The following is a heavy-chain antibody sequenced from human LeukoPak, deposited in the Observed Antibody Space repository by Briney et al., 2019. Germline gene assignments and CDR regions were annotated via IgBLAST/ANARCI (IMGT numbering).Heavy chain of an antibody. CDR1: GFTFSSYG. CDR2: ISSDGSKK. Sequence: GGSLRLSCAASGFTFSSYGMPWVRQAPGKGLEWVAVISSDGSKKYYADSVKGRFTISRDNSKNTLYLQMNSLRAEDTAVYYCASHWAQQVVSDYWGQGTLVTVSS. J-gene: IGHJ4*02. V-gene: IGHV3-30*03. CDR3: ASHWAQQVVSDY. D-gene: IGHD6-13*01.